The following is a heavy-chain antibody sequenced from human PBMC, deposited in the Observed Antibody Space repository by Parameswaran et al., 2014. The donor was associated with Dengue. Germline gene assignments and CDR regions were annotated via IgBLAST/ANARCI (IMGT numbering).Heavy chain of an antibody. J-gene: IGHJ4*02. Sequence: VRQAPGKGLEWVAVISYDGSNKYYADSVKGRFTISRDNSKNTLYLQMNSLRAEDTAVYYCARDRLYYDSSGLDYWGQGTLVTVSS. D-gene: IGHD3-22*01. V-gene: IGHV3-30*04. CDR3: ARDRLYYDSSGLDY. CDR2: ISYDGSNK.